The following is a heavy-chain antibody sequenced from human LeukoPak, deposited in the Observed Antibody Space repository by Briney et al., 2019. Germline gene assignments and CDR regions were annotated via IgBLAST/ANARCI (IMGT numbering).Heavy chain of an antibody. J-gene: IGHJ4*02. D-gene: IGHD2-2*01. Sequence: GRSLRLSCAASGFTFSSYAMHWVRQAPGKGLEWVAVISYDGSNKYYADSVKGRFTISRDNSKNTLYLQMNGLRAEDTAVYYCARDHWWAAANRHYFDYWGQGTLVTVSS. V-gene: IGHV3-30-3*01. CDR3: ARDHWWAAANRHYFDY. CDR2: ISYDGSNK. CDR1: GFTFSSYA.